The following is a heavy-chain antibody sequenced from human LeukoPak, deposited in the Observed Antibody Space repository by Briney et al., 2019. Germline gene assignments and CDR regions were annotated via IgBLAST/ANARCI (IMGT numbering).Heavy chain of an antibody. CDR3: ARAGRFTSGRSYFFDN. D-gene: IGHD3-3*01. CDR1: CGSISGYY. CDR2: VSYSGNT. Sequence: PSETLSLTCSVSCGSISGYYWSWIRQPPGKGLEWIAYVSYSGNTNYTPSLKNRVSISVDTSKNRFSLQLRSLTAADTAFYYCARAGRFTSGRSYFFDNWGQGTLVTVS. V-gene: IGHV4-59*13. J-gene: IGHJ4*02.